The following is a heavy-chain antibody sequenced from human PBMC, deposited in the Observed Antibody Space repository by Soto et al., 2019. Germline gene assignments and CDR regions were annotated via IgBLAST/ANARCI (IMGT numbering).Heavy chain of an antibody. CDR2: IYYSGTT. CDR3: ARESYYGSGATVVAY. J-gene: IGHJ4*02. V-gene: IGHV4-59*01. Sequence: SETLSLTCTVSGGSISTYYWSWIRQPPGKGLEWIGYIYYSGTTSYNPSLNSRVTMSVDTSKNQFSLKVNSVTAADTAVYYCARESYYGSGATVVAYWGQGTLVTVSS. D-gene: IGHD3-10*01. CDR1: GGSISTYY.